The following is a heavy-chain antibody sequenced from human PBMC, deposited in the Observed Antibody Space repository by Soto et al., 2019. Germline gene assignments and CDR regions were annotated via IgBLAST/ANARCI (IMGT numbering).Heavy chain of an antibody. J-gene: IGHJ4*02. V-gene: IGHV1-18*01. D-gene: IGHD1-26*01. CDR1: GYTFTSYG. CDR3: AKVRHGGASPFDF. Sequence: SVKVSCKASGYTFTSYGISWVRQAPGQGLEWMGWISAYNGNTKYAQKLQGRVTMTTDTSTSTAYMELRSLRSDDTAVYYCAKVRHGGASPFDFWGQGTLVTVSS. CDR2: ISAYNGNT.